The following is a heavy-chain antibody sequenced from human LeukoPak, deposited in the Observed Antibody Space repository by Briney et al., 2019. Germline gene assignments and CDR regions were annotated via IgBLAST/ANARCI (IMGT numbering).Heavy chain of an antibody. Sequence: SETLSLTCTVSGGSIMNSNNNYYWGWVRQPPGKGLEWIGSIYYNGDTYYNPSLKSRVTISVDTSKNQFSLKLSSVTAADTAVYYCARRITYYYDSSGYLLDYWGQGTLVTVSS. V-gene: IGHV4-39*01. CDR2: IYYNGDT. CDR3: ARRITYYYDSSGYLLDY. J-gene: IGHJ4*02. CDR1: GGSIMNSNNNYY. D-gene: IGHD3-22*01.